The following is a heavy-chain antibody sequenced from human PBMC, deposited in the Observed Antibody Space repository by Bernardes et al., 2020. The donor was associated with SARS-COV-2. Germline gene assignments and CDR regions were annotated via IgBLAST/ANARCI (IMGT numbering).Heavy chain of an antibody. J-gene: IGHJ6*02. CDR3: AKDVGSGSYRPRDGMDV. V-gene: IGHV3-9*01. CDR1: GFTFDDYA. CDR2: ISWNSGSI. Sequence: GGSLRLSCAASGFTFDDYALHWVRQAPGKGLEWVSGISWNSGSIVYADSVKGRFTISRDNAKNSLYLQMNSLRAEDTALYYCAKDVGSGSYRPRDGMDVWGQGTTVTVSS. D-gene: IGHD3-10*01.